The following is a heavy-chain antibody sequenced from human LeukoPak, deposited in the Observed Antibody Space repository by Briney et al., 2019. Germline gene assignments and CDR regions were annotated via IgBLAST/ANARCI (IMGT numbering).Heavy chain of an antibody. CDR1: GGSISSHY. CDR2: IYYSGST. J-gene: IGHJ3*02. Sequence: PSETLSLTCTVSGGSISSHYWSWIRQPPGKGLEWIGYIYYSGSTNYNPSLKSRVTISVDTSKNQLSLKLSSVTAADTAVYYCARLATYYDFWSGSSDGAFDIWGQGTMVTVSS. D-gene: IGHD3-3*01. V-gene: IGHV4-59*11. CDR3: ARLATYYDFWSGSSDGAFDI.